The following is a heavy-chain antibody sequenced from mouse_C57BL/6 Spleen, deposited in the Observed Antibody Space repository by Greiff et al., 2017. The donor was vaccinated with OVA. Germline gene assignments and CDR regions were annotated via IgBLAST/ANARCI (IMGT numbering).Heavy chain of an antibody. CDR1: GYTFTSYW. D-gene: IGHD2-1*01. CDR2: IHPNSGST. V-gene: IGHV1-64*01. J-gene: IGHJ4*01. CDR3: ARSEGNYEGAMDY. Sequence: VQLQQPGAELVKPGASVKLSCKASGYTFTSYWMHWVKQRPGQGLEWIGMIHPNSGSTNYNEKFKSKATLTVDKSSSTAYMQLSSLTSEDSAVYYCARSEGNYEGAMDYWGQGTSVTVSS.